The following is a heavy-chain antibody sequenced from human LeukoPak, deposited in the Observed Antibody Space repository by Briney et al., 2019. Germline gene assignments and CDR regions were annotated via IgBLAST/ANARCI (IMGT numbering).Heavy chain of an antibody. CDR3: ARGSKTAGTIYSFDY. CDR1: GFTFSSYG. Sequence: GGSLRLSCAASGFTFSSYGMSWVRQAPGKGLEWVSGISVSVDSTYYADSVKGRFTISRDNSKSTVYLQMKSLRAEDTAVYYCARGSKTAGTIYSFDYWGQGTLVTVSS. CDR2: ISVSVDST. J-gene: IGHJ4*02. V-gene: IGHV3-23*01. D-gene: IGHD6-13*01.